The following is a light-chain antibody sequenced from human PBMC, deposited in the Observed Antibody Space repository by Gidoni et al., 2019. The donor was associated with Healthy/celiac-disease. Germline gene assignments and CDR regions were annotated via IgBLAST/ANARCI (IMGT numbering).Light chain of an antibody. CDR1: QGISSY. Sequence: IQLTQSPSSLSASVGDRVTITCRASQGISSYLAWYQQKPGKAPKLLIYAASTLQSGVPSRSSGSGSGTDFTLTISSLQPEDFATYYCQQLNSYPLTFAGGTKVEIK. CDR3: QQLNSYPLT. V-gene: IGKV1-9*01. J-gene: IGKJ4*01. CDR2: AAS.